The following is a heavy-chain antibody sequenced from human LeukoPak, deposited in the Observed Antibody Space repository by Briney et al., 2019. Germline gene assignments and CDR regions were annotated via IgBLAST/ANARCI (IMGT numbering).Heavy chain of an antibody. V-gene: IGHV1-8*02. J-gene: IGHJ4*02. Sequence: ASVKVSCKASGYTFTGYYMHWVRQATGQGLEWMGWMNPNSGNTGYAQKFQGRVTMTRNTSISTAYMELSSLRSEDTAVYYCARLDWLEDYWGQGTLVTVSS. CDR1: GYTFTGYY. D-gene: IGHD6-19*01. CDR3: ARLDWLEDY. CDR2: MNPNSGNT.